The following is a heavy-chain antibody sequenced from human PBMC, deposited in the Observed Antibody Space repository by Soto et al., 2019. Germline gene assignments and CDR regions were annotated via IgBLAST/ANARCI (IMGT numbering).Heavy chain of an antibody. CDR1: VGSISSSSYY. J-gene: IGHJ3*02. V-gene: IGHV4-39*01. CDR2: IYYSGST. Sequence: SETLSLTCTFSVGSISSSSYYWGWIRQPPWKGLEWIGSIYYSGSTYYNPSLKSRVTISVDTSKNQFSLKLSSVTAADTAVYYCARHGAPLILTPRGGAFDIWGQRTMVKVSS. CDR3: ARHGAPLILTPRGGAFDI. D-gene: IGHD3-16*01.